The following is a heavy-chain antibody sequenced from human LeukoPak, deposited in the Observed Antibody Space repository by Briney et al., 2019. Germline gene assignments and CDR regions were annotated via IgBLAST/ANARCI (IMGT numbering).Heavy chain of an antibody. CDR3: ARALMRSSGYYYETGFDY. CDR1: GFTFSNVW. J-gene: IGHJ4*02. V-gene: IGHV3-15*01. Sequence: PGGSLRLSCAASGFTFSNVWMSWVRQVPGKGLEWVGRIISISGGGTSDYPAPVKGRFTISRDDSKNTVYLQMNSLKTEDTAVYYCARALMRSSGYYYETGFDYWGQGTLVTVSS. D-gene: IGHD3-22*01. CDR2: IISISGGGTS.